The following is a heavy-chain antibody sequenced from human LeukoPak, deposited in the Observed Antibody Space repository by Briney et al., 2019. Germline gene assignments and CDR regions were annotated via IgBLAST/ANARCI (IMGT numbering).Heavy chain of an antibody. CDR3: ARDGLWFGELTNGDY. CDR2: ISSSGSTI. D-gene: IGHD3-10*01. CDR1: GFTFSSYE. V-gene: IGHV3-48*03. J-gene: IGHJ4*02. Sequence: GGSLRLSCAASGFTFSSYEMNWVRQAPGKGLEWVSYISSSGSTIYYADSVKGRFTISRDNAKNSLYLQMNSLRAEDTALYYCARDGLWFGELTNGDYWGQGTLVTVSS.